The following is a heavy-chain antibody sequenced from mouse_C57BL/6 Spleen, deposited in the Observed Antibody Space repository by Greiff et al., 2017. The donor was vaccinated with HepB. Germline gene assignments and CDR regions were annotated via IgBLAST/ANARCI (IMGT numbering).Heavy chain of an antibody. V-gene: IGHV1-22*01. CDR1: GYTFTDYN. CDR2: INPNNGGT. CDR3: ARRRPSGNWYFDV. D-gene: IGHD3-1*01. Sequence: VQLQQSGPELVKPGASVKMSCKASGYTFTDYNMHWVKQIHGKSLEWIGYINPNNGGTSYNQKFKGKATLTVNKSSSTAYMELRSLTSEDSAVYYCARRRPSGNWYFDVWGTGTTVTVSS. J-gene: IGHJ1*03.